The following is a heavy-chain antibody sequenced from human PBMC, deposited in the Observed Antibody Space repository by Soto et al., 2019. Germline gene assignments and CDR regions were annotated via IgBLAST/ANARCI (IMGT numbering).Heavy chain of an antibody. D-gene: IGHD3-9*01. Sequence: QVQLVQSGAEVKKPGASVKVSCKASGYTFTSYSMHWVRQAPVKRLEWMGWINAGNGNTKYSQKFQGRVTITRDTAASTAYMELSRLRSEDTAVYYCARGGLVISYYWCEETLVTVST. CDR2: INAGNGNT. CDR1: GYTFTSYS. CDR3: ARGGLVISYY. J-gene: IGHJ4*02. V-gene: IGHV1-3*01.